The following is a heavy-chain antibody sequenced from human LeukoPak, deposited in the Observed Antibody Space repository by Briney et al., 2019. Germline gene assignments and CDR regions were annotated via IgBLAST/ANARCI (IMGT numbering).Heavy chain of an antibody. V-gene: IGHV4-4*07. J-gene: IGHJ5*02. CDR1: GGSISSYY. D-gene: IGHD3-10*01. CDR3: AREGSTQARKANWFDP. CDR2: IYTSGST. Sequence: PSETLSLTCTVSGGSISSYYWSWIRQPAGKGLEWIGLIYTSGSTNYNPSLKSRVTMSVDTSKNQFSLKLSSVTAADTAVYYCAREGSTQARKANWFDPWGQGTLVTVSS.